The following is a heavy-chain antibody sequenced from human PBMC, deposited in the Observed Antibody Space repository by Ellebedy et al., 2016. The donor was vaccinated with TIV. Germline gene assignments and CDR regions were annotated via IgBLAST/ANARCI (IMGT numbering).Heavy chain of an antibody. CDR3: ARGLLSGSYFFGP. D-gene: IGHD1-26*01. Sequence: SVKVSCXASGGTFSSYAISWVRQAPGQGLEWMGGIIPIFGTANYAQKFQGRVTITADESTSTAYMELSSLRSEDTAVYYCARGLLSGSYFFGPWGQGTLVTVSS. V-gene: IGHV1-69*13. CDR2: IIPIFGTA. CDR1: GGTFSSYA. J-gene: IGHJ5*02.